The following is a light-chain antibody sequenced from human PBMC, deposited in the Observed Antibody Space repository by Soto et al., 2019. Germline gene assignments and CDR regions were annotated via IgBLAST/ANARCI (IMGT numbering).Light chain of an antibody. V-gene: IGKV1-5*01. CDR2: GAS. Sequence: DIQMTQSPSTLSASAGDRVTITCRASQSISSWLAWYQQKPGKAPKLLIYGASSLQSGVPSRFSGSGSGTEFTLTISGLQPDDFGTYYCQHYNIYPWTIGQGTKVEIE. CDR3: QHYNIYPWT. CDR1: QSISSW. J-gene: IGKJ1*01.